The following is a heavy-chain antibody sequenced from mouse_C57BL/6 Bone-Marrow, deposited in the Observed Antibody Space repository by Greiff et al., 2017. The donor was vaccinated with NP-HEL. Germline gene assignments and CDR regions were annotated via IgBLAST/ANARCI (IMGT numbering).Heavy chain of an antibody. Sequence: LVESGGGLVKPGGSLKLSCAASGFTFSSYAMSWVRQTPEKRLEWVATISDGGSYTYYPDNVKGRFTISRDNAKNNLYLQMSHLKSEDTAMYYCARDIYDGYYFDYWGQGTTLTVSS. CDR2: ISDGGSYT. V-gene: IGHV5-4*01. J-gene: IGHJ2*01. D-gene: IGHD2-3*01. CDR1: GFTFSSYA. CDR3: ARDIYDGYYFDY.